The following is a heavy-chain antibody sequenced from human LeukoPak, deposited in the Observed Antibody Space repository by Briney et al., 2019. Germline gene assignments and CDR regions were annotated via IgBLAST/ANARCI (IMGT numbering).Heavy chain of an antibody. D-gene: IGHD3-10*01. J-gene: IGHJ3*02. CDR2: INPSGGST. CDR1: GYTFTSYY. CDR3: ARSGYLREDAFDI. V-gene: IGHV1-46*01. Sequence: GASVKVSCKASGYTFTSYYMLWVRQAPGQGLEWTGIINPSGGSTSYAQKFQGRVTMTRDMSTSTVYMELSSLRSEDTAVYYCARSGYLREDAFDIWGQGTMVTVSS.